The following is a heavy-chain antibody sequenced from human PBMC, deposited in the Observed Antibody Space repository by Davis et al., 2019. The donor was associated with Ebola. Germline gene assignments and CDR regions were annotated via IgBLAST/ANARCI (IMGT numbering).Heavy chain of an antibody. J-gene: IGHJ6*02. CDR2: INGGNGDT. CDR1: GGTFSSYA. Sequence: ASVKVSCKASGGTFSSYAISWVRQAPGEGLEWAGWINGGNGDTKCLQKFQGRVTFTRDASASTAYMELSSLRSEDTAMYYCARDEDVWGQGTTVTVSS. V-gene: IGHV1-3*01. CDR3: ARDEDV.